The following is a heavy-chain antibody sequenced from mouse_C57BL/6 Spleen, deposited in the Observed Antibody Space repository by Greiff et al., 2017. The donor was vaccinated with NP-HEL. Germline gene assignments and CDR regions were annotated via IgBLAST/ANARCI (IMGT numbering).Heavy chain of an antibody. CDR3: ARKEGSSDTWGAWFDY. V-gene: IGHV1-81*01. CDR1: GYTFTSYG. CDR2: IYPRSGNT. Sequence: VQLQQSGAELARPGASVKLSCKASGYTFTSYGISWVKQSTGQGLEWIGEIYPRSGNTYYNEKFKGKATLTADKSSSTAYMELRSLTSEDSAVYFCARKEGSSDTWGAWFDYWGQGTLVTVSA. J-gene: IGHJ3*01. D-gene: IGHD3-2*02.